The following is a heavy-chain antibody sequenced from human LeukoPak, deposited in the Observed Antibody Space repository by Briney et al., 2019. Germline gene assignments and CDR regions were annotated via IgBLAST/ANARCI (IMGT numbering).Heavy chain of an antibody. Sequence: SQTLSLTCTVSGGSISSGDYYWSWIRQPPGKGLEWIGYIYYSGSTYYNPSLKSRVTISVDTSKNQFSLKLSSVTAADTAVYYCARIRFSGTTRSTNFDYWGQGTLVTVSS. CDR2: IYYSGST. V-gene: IGHV4-30-4*08. D-gene: IGHD1-1*01. CDR1: GGSISSGDYY. J-gene: IGHJ4*02. CDR3: ARIRFSGTTRSTNFDY.